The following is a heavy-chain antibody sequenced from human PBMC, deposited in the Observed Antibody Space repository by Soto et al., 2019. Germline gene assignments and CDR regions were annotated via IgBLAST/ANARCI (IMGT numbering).Heavy chain of an antibody. J-gene: IGHJ4*02. D-gene: IGHD3-16*01. CDR2: ISSSSSTI. V-gene: IGHV3-48*01. CDR1: GFTFSSYS. CDR3: AVYDYIWGSRHNYFDY. Sequence: PGGSLRLSCAASGFTFSSYSMNWVRQAPGKGLEWVSYISSSSSTIYYADSVKGRFTISRDNAKNSLYLQMNSLRAEDTAVYYCAVYDYIWGSRHNYFDYWGQVTLVTVSS.